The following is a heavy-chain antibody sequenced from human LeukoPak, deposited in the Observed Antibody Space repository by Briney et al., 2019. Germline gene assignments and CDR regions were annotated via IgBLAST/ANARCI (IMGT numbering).Heavy chain of an antibody. V-gene: IGHV3-74*01. Sequence: PGGSLRLSCAASGITFSAYWMHWVRHVPGKGLVWVSRINNDGTATFFADSVKGRFTISRDNAKNTLYLQMDSLRAEDTAMYYCAREILEPGKTHEYWGQGTLVTVSS. D-gene: IGHD1-1*01. J-gene: IGHJ4*02. CDR2: INNDGTAT. CDR3: AREILEPGKTHEY. CDR1: GITFSAYW.